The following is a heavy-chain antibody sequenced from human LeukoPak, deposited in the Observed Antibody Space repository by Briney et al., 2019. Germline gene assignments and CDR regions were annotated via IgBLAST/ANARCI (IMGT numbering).Heavy chain of an antibody. J-gene: IGHJ4*02. Sequence: SETLSLTCTVSGGSIRSGDFYWSWIRQPPGKGLAWIGYIYYSGSTNYNPSLKNRVSISIDTSKNQFSLKLSSVTAADTAVYYCAGETYSGTQRGFDYWGQGTLVTVSS. V-gene: IGHV4-30-4*01. CDR2: IYYSGST. CDR3: AGETYSGTQRGFDY. CDR1: GGSIRSGDFY. D-gene: IGHD1-26*01.